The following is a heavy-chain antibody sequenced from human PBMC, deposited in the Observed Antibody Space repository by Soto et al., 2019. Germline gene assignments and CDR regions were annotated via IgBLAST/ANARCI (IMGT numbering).Heavy chain of an antibody. D-gene: IGHD5-12*01. CDR2: IIPIFGTA. CDR3: ARGNHRWLQLWYFDL. CDR1: GGTFSSYT. Sequence: QVQLVQSGAEVKKPGSSVTVSCKASGGTFSSYTISWVRQAPGQGLEWMGGIIPIFGTANYAQKFQGRVTITADESTSTAYMELSSVRSEDTAGYYCARGNHRWLQLWYFDLWGRGTLVTVSS. J-gene: IGHJ2*01. V-gene: IGHV1-69*12.